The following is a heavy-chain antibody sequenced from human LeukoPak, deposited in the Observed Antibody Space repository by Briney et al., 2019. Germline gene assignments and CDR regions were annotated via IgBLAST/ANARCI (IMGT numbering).Heavy chain of an antibody. D-gene: IGHD4-17*01. CDR3: ARYYGDYGYWFDP. J-gene: IGHJ5*02. Sequence: PSGTLSLTCAVSGGSIISSNWWGWVRQPPGKGLGWIGVIYHSGSTNYNPSLKSRVTISVDKSKNQFSLKLSSVTAADTAVYYCARYYGDYGYWFDPWGQGTLVTVSS. CDR2: IYHSGST. CDR1: GGSIISSNW. V-gene: IGHV4-4*02.